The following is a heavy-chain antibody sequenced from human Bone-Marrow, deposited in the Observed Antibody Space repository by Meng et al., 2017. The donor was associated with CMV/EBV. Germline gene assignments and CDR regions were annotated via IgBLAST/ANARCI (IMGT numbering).Heavy chain of an antibody. D-gene: IGHD3-3*01. CDR2: ISSSGSTI. CDR3: AREGSGWSGALPYYYYGMDV. CDR1: GFTFSSYE. Sequence: GGSLRLSCAASGFTFSSYEMNWVRQAPGKGLEWVSYISSSGSTIYYADSVKGRLTISRDNAKNSLYLQMNSLRAEDTAVYYCAREGSGWSGALPYYYYGMDVWGQGTTVTVSS. J-gene: IGHJ6*02. V-gene: IGHV3-48*03.